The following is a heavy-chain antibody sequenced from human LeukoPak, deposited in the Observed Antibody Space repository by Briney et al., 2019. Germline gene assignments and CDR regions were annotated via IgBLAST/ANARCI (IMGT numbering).Heavy chain of an antibody. CDR1: GFTFNKYS. J-gene: IGHJ3*02. CDR2: ISGTSRTI. CDR3: ARGGYCSSTSCSDI. V-gene: IGHV3-48*04. Sequence: GGSLRLSCVASGFTFNKYSMNWVRQAPGKGLQWLSYISGTSRTIYYADSVKGRFTISRDNAKNSLYLQMNSLRAEDTAVYYCARGGYCSSTSCSDIWGQGTMVTVSS. D-gene: IGHD2-2*01.